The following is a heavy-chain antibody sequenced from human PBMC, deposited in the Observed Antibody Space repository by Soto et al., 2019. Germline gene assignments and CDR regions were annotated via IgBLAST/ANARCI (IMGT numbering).Heavy chain of an antibody. J-gene: IGHJ4*02. CDR2: ISAYNGNT. CDR3: ARNPSYYDFWSGYYNPYFDY. CDR1: GYTFTSYG. Sequence: GASVKVSCKASGYTFTSYGISWVRQAPGQGLEWMGWISAYNGNTNYAQKLQGRVTMTTDTSTSTAYMELRRLRSDATAVYYYARNPSYYDFWSGYYNPYFDYWGQGTLVTVSS. D-gene: IGHD3-3*01. V-gene: IGHV1-18*01.